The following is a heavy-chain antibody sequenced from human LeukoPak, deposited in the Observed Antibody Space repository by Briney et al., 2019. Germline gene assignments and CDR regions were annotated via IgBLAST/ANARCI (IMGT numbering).Heavy chain of an antibody. Sequence: GGSLRLSCAASGFRLRNYATSWVPQAPGKGLEWLSGVVNIGGRTSYADSVKGRFTLSRDISKSTLYLQMNRLREADTAMYNSARHAGVTYSRVENFDHWGQGTLVTVSS. V-gene: IGHV3-23*01. D-gene: IGHD5-24*01. CDR2: VVNIGGRT. J-gene: IGHJ4*02. CDR3: ARHAGVTYSRVENFDH. CDR1: GFRLRNYA.